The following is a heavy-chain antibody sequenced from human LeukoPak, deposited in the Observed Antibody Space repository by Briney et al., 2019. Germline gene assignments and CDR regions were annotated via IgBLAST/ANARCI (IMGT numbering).Heavy chain of an antibody. V-gene: IGHV4-31*03. CDR1: GGSISSGGYY. D-gene: IGHD3-9*01. J-gene: IGHJ5*02. CDR3: ARGNDILAFDP. Sequence: SETLSLTCTVSGGSISSGGYYWSWIRQHPGKGLEWIGYIYYSGSTYYNPSLKSRVTISVDTSKDQFSLKLSSVTAADTAVYYCARGNDILAFDPWGQGTLVTVSS. CDR2: IYYSGST.